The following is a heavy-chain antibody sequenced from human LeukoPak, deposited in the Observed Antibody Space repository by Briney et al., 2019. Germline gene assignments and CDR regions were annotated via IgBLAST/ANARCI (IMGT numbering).Heavy chain of an antibody. J-gene: IGHJ4*02. Sequence: GGSLRLSCAASGFTFSTFSMNWVRQAPGKGLEWVSSISTSSSYIYYADSVKGRFTISRDNAKNSLYLQMNSLRAEDTAVYYCARESIWNYVDFDYWGQGTLVTVSS. CDR1: GFTFSTFS. CDR2: ISTSSSYI. D-gene: IGHD1-7*01. CDR3: ARESIWNYVDFDY. V-gene: IGHV3-21*01.